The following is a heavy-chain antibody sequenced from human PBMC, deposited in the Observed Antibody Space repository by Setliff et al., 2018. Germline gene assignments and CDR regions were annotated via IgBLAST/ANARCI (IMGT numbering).Heavy chain of an antibody. CDR3: ARGRLHYYGSSGYSY. D-gene: IGHD3-22*01. J-gene: IGHJ4*02. Sequence: PSETLSLTCTVSGGSISSSNYYWGWIRQPPGKGLEWIGSIYYSGSTNYNPSLKSRVTISVDTSKNQFSLKLSSVTAADTAVYYCARGRLHYYGSSGYSYWGQGTLVTVSS. CDR1: GGSISSSNYY. CDR2: IYYSGST. V-gene: IGHV4-39*07.